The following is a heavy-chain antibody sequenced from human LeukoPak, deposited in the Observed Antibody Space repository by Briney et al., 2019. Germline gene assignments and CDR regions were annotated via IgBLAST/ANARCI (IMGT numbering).Heavy chain of an antibody. D-gene: IGHD2-15*01. Sequence: SETLSLTCTVSGGSISSYYWSWIRQTPGKGLEWIGYIYYSGSTNYNPSLKSRVTISVDTSKNQFSLKLSSATAADTAVYYCASQPRYCSGGSCSDAFDIWGQGTMVTVSS. V-gene: IGHV4-59*01. CDR2: IYYSGST. J-gene: IGHJ3*02. CDR3: ASQPRYCSGGSCSDAFDI. CDR1: GGSISSYY.